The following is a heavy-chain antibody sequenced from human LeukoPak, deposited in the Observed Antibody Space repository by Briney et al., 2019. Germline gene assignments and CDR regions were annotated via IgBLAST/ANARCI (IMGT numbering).Heavy chain of an antibody. J-gene: IGHJ5*02. CDR2: IYSSGST. CDR1: GDSISSYY. V-gene: IGHV4-4*08. Sequence: PSETLSLTCAVSGDSISSYYWSWIRQPPGKGLEWIGYIYSSGSTNYNPSLKSRLTISVDTSKNQFSLKLSSVTAADTAVYFCARDRKQWLRGPFDPWGQGTLVTVSS. CDR3: ARDRKQWLRGPFDP. D-gene: IGHD6-19*01.